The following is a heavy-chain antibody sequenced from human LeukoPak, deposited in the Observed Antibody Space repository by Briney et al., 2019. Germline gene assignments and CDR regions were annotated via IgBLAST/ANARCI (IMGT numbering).Heavy chain of an antibody. J-gene: IGHJ6*02. CDR2: MSGSGGST. CDR1: GFIFSNYA. V-gene: IGHV3-23*01. D-gene: IGHD3-16*01. CDR3: AKWGRVFFPRDYYYYGMDV. Sequence: GGSLRLSCAASGFIFSNYAMSWVRQAPGKGLEWVSAMSGSGGSTYYADSVKGRFSISRGNSKNTLYMQMNSLRAEDTAVYYCAKWGRVFFPRDYYYYGMDVWGQGTTVTVSS.